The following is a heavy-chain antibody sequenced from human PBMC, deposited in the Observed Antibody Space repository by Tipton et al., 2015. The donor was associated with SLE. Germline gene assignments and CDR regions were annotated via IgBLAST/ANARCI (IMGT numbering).Heavy chain of an antibody. CDR3: ARDPNGGYGSFDY. V-gene: IGHV4-61*02. CDR1: GGSISSGSYY. Sequence: TLSLTCTVSGGSISSGSYYWSWIRQPAGKGLEWIGRIYTSGSTNYNPSLKSRVTISVDTSKNQFSLKLSSVTAADTAVYYCARDPNGGYGSFDYWGLGALVTVPS. CDR2: IYTSGST. D-gene: IGHD7-27*01. J-gene: IGHJ4*02.